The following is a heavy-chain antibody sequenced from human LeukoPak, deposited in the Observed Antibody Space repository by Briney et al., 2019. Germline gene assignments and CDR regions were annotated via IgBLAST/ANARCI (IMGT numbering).Heavy chain of an antibody. J-gene: IGHJ4*02. CDR2: ISSEGSST. D-gene: IGHD5-18*01. Sequence: TGGSLRLSCAASGFTFSIYWMHWVRQAPGKGLVWVSRISSEGSSTNYADSVKGRFTIFRDNAKNTLFVQINSLRAEDTAVYYCARVREYSYGPDYWGQGTLVIVSS. CDR1: GFTFSIYW. CDR3: ARVREYSYGPDY. V-gene: IGHV3-74*01.